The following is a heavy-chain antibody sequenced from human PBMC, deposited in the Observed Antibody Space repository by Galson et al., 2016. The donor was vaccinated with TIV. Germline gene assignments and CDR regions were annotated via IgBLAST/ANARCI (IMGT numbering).Heavy chain of an antibody. CDR1: GFSLITNGVG. Sequence: PALVKPTQTLTLTCTFSGFSLITNGVGVGWVRQPPGKALEWLAHIYWDDDERYSPSLKGRLTITKDTSKNQVVLRMTNMDPMDTATYYCVHLPNMFYYGMDVWGQGTTVTVSS. V-gene: IGHV2-5*02. J-gene: IGHJ6*02. D-gene: IGHD3-10*02. CDR2: IYWDDDE. CDR3: VHLPNMFYYGMDV.